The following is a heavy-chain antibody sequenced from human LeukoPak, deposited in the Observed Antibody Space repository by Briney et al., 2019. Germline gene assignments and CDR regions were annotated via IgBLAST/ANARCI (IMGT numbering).Heavy chain of an antibody. CDR2: ISPYNDNT. V-gene: IGHV1-18*04. D-gene: IGHD2-15*01. CDR3: ARLSCSSGSCYDAY. Sequence: ASVKVSCKASGYTFTSYYMHWVRQAPGQGLEWMGWISPYNDNTNYAQNLQGRVTMTTDTSTSTAYMELRSLRSDDTAVYYCARLSCSSGSCYDAYWGQGTLVTVSS. CDR1: GYTFTSYY. J-gene: IGHJ4*02.